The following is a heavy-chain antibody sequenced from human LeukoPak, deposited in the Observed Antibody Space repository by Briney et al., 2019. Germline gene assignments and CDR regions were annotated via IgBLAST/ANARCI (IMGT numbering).Heavy chain of an antibody. Sequence: ASVKVSCKVSGYTLTELSMHWVRQAPGKGLEWMGGFDPEDGETIYAQKFQGRVTMTEDTSTDTAYMELSSLRSDDTAVYYCARVSLNSGYDSSFDYWGQGTLVTVSS. V-gene: IGHV1-24*01. CDR1: GYTLTELS. J-gene: IGHJ4*02. D-gene: IGHD5-12*01. CDR3: ARVSLNSGYDSSFDY. CDR2: FDPEDGET.